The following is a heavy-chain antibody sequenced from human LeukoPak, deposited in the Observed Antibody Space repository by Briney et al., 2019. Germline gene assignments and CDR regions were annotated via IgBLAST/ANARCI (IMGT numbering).Heavy chain of an antibody. CDR2: MYYSGST. J-gene: IGHJ4*02. V-gene: IGHV4-39*07. D-gene: IGHD3-22*01. CDR3: ARERVGYDSSGYYHSYYFDY. CDR1: GGSISSSTYY. Sequence: SETLPLTCTVSGGSISSSTYYWGWIRQPPGKGLEWIGSMYYSGSTFYIPSLKSRVAMSVDTSKNQFSLRLSSVTAADTAVYYCARERVGYDSSGYYHSYYFDYWGQGTLVTVSS.